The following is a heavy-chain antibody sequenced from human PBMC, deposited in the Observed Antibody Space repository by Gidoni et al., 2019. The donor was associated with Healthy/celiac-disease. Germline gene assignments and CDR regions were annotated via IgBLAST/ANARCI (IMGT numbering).Heavy chain of an antibody. Sequence: QVQLQESGPGLVKPSQTLSLTCTFSGCSISTGGYYWSWIRQHPGKGREWIGYIDYSGSTYYNPSLKSRVTISVDTSKNQFFLKLSSVTAADTAVYYCARGPSPPYLYGDYPTFYYWGQGTLVTVSS. CDR2: IDYSGST. CDR3: ARGPSPPYLYGDYPTFYY. J-gene: IGHJ4*02. V-gene: IGHV4-31*03. D-gene: IGHD4-17*01. CDR1: GCSISTGGYY.